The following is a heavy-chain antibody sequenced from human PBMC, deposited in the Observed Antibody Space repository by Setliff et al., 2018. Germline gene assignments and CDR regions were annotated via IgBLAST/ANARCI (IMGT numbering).Heavy chain of an antibody. CDR3: ARAPPSSGWTPRGYYYYYMDV. Sequence: NPSETLSLTCTVSGGSISSYYWSWIRQPPGKGLEWIGYMYYSGSTNYNPSFKSRVTISVDTSKNQFSLKLSSVTAADTAVYYCARAPPSSGWTPRGYYYYYMDVWGKGTTVTVSS. J-gene: IGHJ6*03. D-gene: IGHD6-19*01. V-gene: IGHV4-59*01. CDR1: GGSISSYY. CDR2: MYYSGST.